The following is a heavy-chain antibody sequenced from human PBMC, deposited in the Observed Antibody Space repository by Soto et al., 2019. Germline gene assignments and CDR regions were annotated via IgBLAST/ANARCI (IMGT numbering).Heavy chain of an antibody. V-gene: IGHV3-72*01. CDR2: SRNRVNNLST. CDR1: EFSFSDQY. CDR3: AGPVGGYQVLFGTWYGTRSDF. J-gene: IGHJ4*02. Sequence: VQVEESGGGLVLPGGSLRLSCTVSAVSEFSFSDQYIDWVRQAPGKGLEWVGRSRNRVNNLSTAYAASVQGRFTISRDESKNTVYLQMHSLKTDDTAVYYCAGPVGGYQVLFGTWYGTRSDFWGQGTLVTVSS. D-gene: IGHD6-13*01.